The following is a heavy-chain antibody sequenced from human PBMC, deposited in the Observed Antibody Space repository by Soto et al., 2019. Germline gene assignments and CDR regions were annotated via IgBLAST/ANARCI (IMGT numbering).Heavy chain of an antibody. CDR3: ASNYYDSSGLGY. CDR1: GGTFSSYA. CDR2: ISAYNGNT. D-gene: IGHD3-22*01. V-gene: IGHV1-18*01. Sequence: QVQLVQSGAEVKKPGSSVKVSCKASGGTFSSYAISWVRQAPGQGLEWMGWISAYNGNTNYAQKLQGRVTMTTDTSTSTAYMALRSLRSDDTAVYYCASNYYDSSGLGYWGQGTLVTVSS. J-gene: IGHJ4*02.